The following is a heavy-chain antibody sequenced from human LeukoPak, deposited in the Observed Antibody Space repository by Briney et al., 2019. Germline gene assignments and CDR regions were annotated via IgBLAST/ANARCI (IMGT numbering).Heavy chain of an antibody. CDR1: GGSISSYY. CDR2: IYYSGST. J-gene: IGHJ4*02. CDR3: ARQLYSGSYSGYFDY. Sequence: SQTLSLTCTVSGGSISSYYWSWIRQPPGKGLEWIGYIYYSGSTNYNPSLKSRVTISVDTSKNQFSLKLSSVTAADTAVYYCARQLYSGSYSGYFDYWGQGTLVTVSS. V-gene: IGHV4-59*01. D-gene: IGHD1-26*01.